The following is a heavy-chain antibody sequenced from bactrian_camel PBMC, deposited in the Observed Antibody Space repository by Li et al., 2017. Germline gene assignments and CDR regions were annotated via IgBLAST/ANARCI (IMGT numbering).Heavy chain of an antibody. CDR2: IKESGAA. V-gene: IGHV3S60*01. J-gene: IGHJ4*01. CDR1: GITLDVSD. Sequence: QLVESGGGSVQAGGSLKLSCSGSGITLDVSDMGWYRQIPGNKCEFVSRIKESGAAYYSESAKGRFTMSQDRAKNTVYLQMENLESGDTALYYCAYDRLKCLTGSPWDDYHTYGQGTQVT. D-gene: IGHD7*01.